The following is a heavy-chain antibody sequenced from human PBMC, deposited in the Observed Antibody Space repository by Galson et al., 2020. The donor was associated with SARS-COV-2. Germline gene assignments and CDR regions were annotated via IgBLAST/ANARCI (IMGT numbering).Heavy chain of an antibody. CDR3: ARDYLNCLGDIFTIPPYYFDY. D-gene: IGHD3-16*01. J-gene: IGHJ4*02. V-gene: IGHV3-48*04. Sequence: GESLKISCAASGFTFSRYSMNWVRQAPGKGLEWVSYISSSSSTIYYADSVKGRFTISRDNAKNSLYLQMNSLRAEDTNVYYCARDYLNCLGDIFTIPPYYFDYWCQVTLVTVSS. CDR2: ISSSSSTI. CDR1: GFTFSRYS.